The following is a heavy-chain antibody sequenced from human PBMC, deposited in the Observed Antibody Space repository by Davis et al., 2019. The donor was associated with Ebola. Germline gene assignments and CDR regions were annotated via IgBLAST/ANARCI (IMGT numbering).Heavy chain of an antibody. D-gene: IGHD1-1*01. CDR1: GYTFTSYY. CDR2: INPSGGST. V-gene: IGHV1-46*01. Sequence: ASVKVSCKASGYTFTSYYMHWVRQAPGQGLEWMGIINPSGGSTSYAQKFQGRVTMTTDTATTTAYMEVGSLRSDDTAVYYCARAQFPTTSDHWGQGTLVTVSS. CDR3: ARAQFPTTSDH. J-gene: IGHJ4*02.